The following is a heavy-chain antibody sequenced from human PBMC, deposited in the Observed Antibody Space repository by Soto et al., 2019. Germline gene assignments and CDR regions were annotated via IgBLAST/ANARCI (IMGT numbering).Heavy chain of an antibody. J-gene: IGHJ4*02. CDR2: ISGSGGST. Sequence: PGGSLRLSCAASGFTFSSYAMSWVRQAPGKGLEWVSAISGSGGSTYYADSVKGRFTISRDNSKNTLYLQMNSLRAEDTAVYYCAKDRSCSSTSCYEFDYWGQGTLVTVPS. D-gene: IGHD2-2*01. CDR3: AKDRSCSSTSCYEFDY. CDR1: GFTFSSYA. V-gene: IGHV3-23*01.